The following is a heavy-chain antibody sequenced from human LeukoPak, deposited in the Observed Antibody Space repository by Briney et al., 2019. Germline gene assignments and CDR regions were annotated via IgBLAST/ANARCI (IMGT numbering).Heavy chain of an antibody. Sequence: GGSLRLSRAASGFTFSSYSMNWVRQAPGKGLEWVSSISSSSSYIYYADSVKGRFTISRDNAKNSLYLQMNSLRAEDTAVYYCARFGATGYASLNYWGQGTLVTVSS. CDR1: GFTFSSYS. J-gene: IGHJ4*02. CDR3: ARFGATGYASLNY. V-gene: IGHV3-21*01. CDR2: ISSSSSYI. D-gene: IGHD1-26*01.